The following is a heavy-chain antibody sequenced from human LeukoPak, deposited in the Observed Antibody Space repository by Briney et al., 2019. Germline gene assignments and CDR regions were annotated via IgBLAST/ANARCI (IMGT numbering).Heavy chain of an antibody. CDR1: GGSISSSNW. CDR2: MYPSGST. Sequence: PSGTLSLTCAVSGGSISSSNWWSWVRQPPGKGLEWIGEMYPSGSTNYNPSLKSRVTISIDKSKNQFSLKLTSVTAADTAVYYCARDCGYSSGWARGDAFDIWGQGTMVTVSS. J-gene: IGHJ3*02. V-gene: IGHV4-4*02. CDR3: ARDCGYSSGWARGDAFDI. D-gene: IGHD6-19*01.